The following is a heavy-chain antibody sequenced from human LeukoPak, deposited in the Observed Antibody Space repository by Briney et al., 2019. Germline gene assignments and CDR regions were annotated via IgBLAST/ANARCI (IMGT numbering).Heavy chain of an antibody. CDR2: ISGSGST. CDR3: ARAFSGTFYYFDY. Sequence: GGSLRLSCAASGFTFSSYSMSWVRQAPGEGLGWVSGISGSGSTYYADSVKGRFTISRDNSKNMMYLQMNSLRAEDTAVYYCARAFSGTFYYFDYWGQGTLVTVSS. J-gene: IGHJ4*02. CDR1: GFTFSSYS. D-gene: IGHD3-16*01. V-gene: IGHV3-23*01.